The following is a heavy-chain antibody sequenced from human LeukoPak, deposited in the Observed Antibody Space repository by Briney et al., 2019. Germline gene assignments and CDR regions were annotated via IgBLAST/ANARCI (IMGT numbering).Heavy chain of an antibody. CDR3: ARDQEGFDY. V-gene: IGHV1-46*01. Sequence: ASVKVSCKASGYTFTHHGISWVRQAPGQGLEWMGMIYPRDGSTSYAQKLQGRVTVTRDTSTSTVHMELSGLRSEDTAVYYCARDQEGFDYWGQGTLVTVSS. J-gene: IGHJ4*02. CDR2: IYPRDGST. CDR1: GYTFTHHG.